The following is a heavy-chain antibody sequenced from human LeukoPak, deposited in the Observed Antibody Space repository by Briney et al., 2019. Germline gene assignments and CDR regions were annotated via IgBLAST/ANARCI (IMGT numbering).Heavy chain of an antibody. CDR2: INDAGTTT. Sequence: GGSLRLSRVVSGFTLSSYAMHWVRQAPGKGLEYVSGINDAGTTTHYANSVKGRFTISRDISNNTLYLQMGSLRAEDMAVYYCARDLSGSYSFDYWGQGTLVTVSS. CDR1: GFTLSSYA. D-gene: IGHD1-26*01. J-gene: IGHJ4*02. CDR3: ARDLSGSYSFDY. V-gene: IGHV3-64*01.